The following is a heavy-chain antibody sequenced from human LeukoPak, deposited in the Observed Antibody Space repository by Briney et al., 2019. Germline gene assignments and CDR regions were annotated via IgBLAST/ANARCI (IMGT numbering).Heavy chain of an antibody. Sequence: SETLSLTCAVYGGSFSGYYWSWIRQPPGKGLEYIGYNNYVGSADYNPSLKSRVTISVDTPKNQFSLKLSSVTAADTAVYYCARHYDGRESRSYYEDYWGQGTLVIVSS. CDR1: GGSFSGYY. CDR3: ARHYDGRESRSYYEDY. CDR2: NNYVGSA. V-gene: IGHV4-59*08. D-gene: IGHD1-26*01. J-gene: IGHJ4*02.